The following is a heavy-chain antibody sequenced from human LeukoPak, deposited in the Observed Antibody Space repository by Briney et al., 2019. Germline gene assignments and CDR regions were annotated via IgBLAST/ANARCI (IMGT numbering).Heavy chain of an antibody. CDR3: AKDIGATVTTPIDY. V-gene: IGHV3-21*04. CDR1: GFTFSSYS. Sequence: GGSLRLSCAASGFTFSSYSMNWVRQAPGKGLEWVSSISSSSGYIYYADSVKGRFTISRDNAKNSLYLQMNSLRAEDTALYYCAKDIGATVTTPIDYWGQGTLVTVSS. J-gene: IGHJ4*02. D-gene: IGHD4-17*01. CDR2: ISSSSGYI.